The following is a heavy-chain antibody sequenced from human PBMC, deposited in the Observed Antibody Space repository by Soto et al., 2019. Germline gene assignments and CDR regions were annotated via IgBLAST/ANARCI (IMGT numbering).Heavy chain of an antibody. CDR1: GGSISSYY. Sequence: SETLSLTCTVSGGSISSYYWSWIRQPPGKGLEWIGYIYYSGSTNYNPSLKSRVTISVDTSKNQFSLKLSSVTAADTAVYYCARAKAPLYSSSWYWFDPWGQGNLVTVS. J-gene: IGHJ5*02. V-gene: IGHV4-59*08. CDR2: IYYSGST. D-gene: IGHD6-13*01. CDR3: ARAKAPLYSSSWYWFDP.